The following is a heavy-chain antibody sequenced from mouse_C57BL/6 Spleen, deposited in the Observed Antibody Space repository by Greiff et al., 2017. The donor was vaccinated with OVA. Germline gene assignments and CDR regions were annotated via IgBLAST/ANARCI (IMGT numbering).Heavy chain of an antibody. CDR2: INPNNGGT. D-gene: IGHD1-1*01. CDR3: AYYYGSSD. Sequence: EVQLQQSGPELVKPGASVKISCKASGYTFTDYYMNWVKQSHGKSLEWIGDINPNNGGTSYNQKFKGKATLTVDKSSSTAYMELRSLTSEDSAVYYCAYYYGSSDWGQGTLVTVSA. V-gene: IGHV1-26*01. J-gene: IGHJ3*01. CDR1: GYTFTDYY.